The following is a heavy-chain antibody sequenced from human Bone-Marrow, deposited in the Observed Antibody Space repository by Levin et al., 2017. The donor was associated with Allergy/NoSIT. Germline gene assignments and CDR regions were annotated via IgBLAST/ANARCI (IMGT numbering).Heavy chain of an antibody. Sequence: SQTLSLTCTVSGYSISGNTYFWSWIRQLPGKGLEWIGYVSYSGITFYNQSLKSRIAISADTSKNLFSLNLSSVTAADTAVYYCARGITVFGVVLAVNDAFDIWGQGTMVTVSS. D-gene: IGHD3-3*01. CDR2: VSYSGIT. CDR3: ARGITVFGVVLAVNDAFDI. V-gene: IGHV4-31*03. CDR1: GYSISGNTYF. J-gene: IGHJ3*02.